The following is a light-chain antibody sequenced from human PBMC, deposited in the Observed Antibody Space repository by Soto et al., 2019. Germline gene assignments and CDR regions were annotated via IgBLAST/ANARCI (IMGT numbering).Light chain of an antibody. Sequence: SYELTQPPSVSVPPGQTARITCGGSNIGSQSVHWYQQKPGQAPVLVVFDNDDRPSGIPERFSGSNSGNTATLTISRVEAGDEADYYCQVWDSSSDHRVFGGGTQLTVL. CDR1: NIGSQS. V-gene: IGLV3-21*02. CDR3: QVWDSSSDHRV. J-gene: IGLJ3*02. CDR2: DND.